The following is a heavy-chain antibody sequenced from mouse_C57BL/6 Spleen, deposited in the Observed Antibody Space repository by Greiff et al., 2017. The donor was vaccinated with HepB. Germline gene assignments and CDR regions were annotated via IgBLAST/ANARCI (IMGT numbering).Heavy chain of an antibody. Sequence: VQGVESGAELARPGASVKLSCKASGYTFTSYGISWVKQRTGQGLEWIGEIYPRSGNTYYNEKFKGKATLTADKSSSTAYMELRSLTSEDSAVYFCAYGNFSWFAYWGQGTLVTVSA. CDR2: IYPRSGNT. D-gene: IGHD2-1*01. V-gene: IGHV1-81*01. CDR1: GYTFTSYG. CDR3: AYGNFSWFAY. J-gene: IGHJ3*01.